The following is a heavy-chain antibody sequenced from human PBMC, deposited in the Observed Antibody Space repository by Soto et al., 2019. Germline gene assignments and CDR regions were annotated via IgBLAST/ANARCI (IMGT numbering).Heavy chain of an antibody. CDR2: IIPVFQTA. V-gene: IGHV1-69*01. J-gene: IGHJ4*02. Sequence: QEQLVQSGAEVKKPGSSVKVSCKASGGLFSSYPISWVRQVPVQGLEWMGGIIPVFQTAYYTQRFQGRVTITADEYTNTAYMELSSLRSEDTAIYYCARGGSGYTWFKEFWGQGTLVTVSS. CDR1: GGLFSSYP. D-gene: IGHD3-22*01. CDR3: ARGGSGYTWFKEF.